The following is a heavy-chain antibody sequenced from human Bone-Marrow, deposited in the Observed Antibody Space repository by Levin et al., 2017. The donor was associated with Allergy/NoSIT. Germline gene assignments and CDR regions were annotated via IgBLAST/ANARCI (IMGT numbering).Heavy chain of an antibody. Sequence: LSLTCAASGFTFSSYGMHWVRQAPGRGLEWVAVISKDGNNKYYADSVKGRFTISRDNSKNTLFLQMNSLRPDDTAVYYCAKGYSSSWYFDPWGQGTLVTVSS. V-gene: IGHV3-30*18. CDR3: AKGYSSSWYFDP. CDR1: GFTFSSYG. J-gene: IGHJ4*02. D-gene: IGHD5-12*01. CDR2: ISKDGNNK.